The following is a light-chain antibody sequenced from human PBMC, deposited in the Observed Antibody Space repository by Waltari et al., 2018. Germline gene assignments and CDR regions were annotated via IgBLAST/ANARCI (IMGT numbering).Light chain of an antibody. V-gene: IGKV3-20*01. CDR2: GAS. CDR3: QQYYSLPWT. CDR1: EHIGNDY. J-gene: IGKJ1*01. Sequence: VLTQSAGTLSLSPGERATLSCRASEHIGNDYLAWYQQRPGQAPRLLMYGASGRASGISDKFSGSGSGTDFTLTIGRLDPEDFALYYCQQYYSLPWTFGQGTRVDIK.